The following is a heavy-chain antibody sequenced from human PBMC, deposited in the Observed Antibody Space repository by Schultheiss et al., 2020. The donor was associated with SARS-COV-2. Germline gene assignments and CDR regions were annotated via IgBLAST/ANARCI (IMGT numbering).Heavy chain of an antibody. Sequence: GGSLRLSCAASGFTFNNAWMSWVRQAPGKGLEWVAVIWYDGSNKYYADSVKGRFTISRDNSKNTLYLQMNSLRAEDTAVYYCAALDYLPTWGQGTLVTVSS. CDR2: IWYDGSNK. D-gene: IGHD3/OR15-3a*01. J-gene: IGHJ5*02. CDR3: AALDYLPT. CDR1: GFTFNNAW. V-gene: IGHV3-33*08.